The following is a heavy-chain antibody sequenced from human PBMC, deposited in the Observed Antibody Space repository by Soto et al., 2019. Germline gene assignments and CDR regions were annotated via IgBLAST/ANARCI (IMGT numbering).Heavy chain of an antibody. CDR2: MNQDGSEK. Sequence: EVQLVESGGGLVQPGGSLRLSCAASGYTFSSYWMSWVRQAQGKGLEWVANMNQDGSEKNYVDSVKGRFIISRDNAKNSVSLQMYILRVEDTGVYYCARDQRYSQFDYWGQGIQVTVSS. CDR3: ARDQRYSQFDY. CDR1: GYTFSSYW. D-gene: IGHD3-9*01. V-gene: IGHV3-7*01. J-gene: IGHJ4*02.